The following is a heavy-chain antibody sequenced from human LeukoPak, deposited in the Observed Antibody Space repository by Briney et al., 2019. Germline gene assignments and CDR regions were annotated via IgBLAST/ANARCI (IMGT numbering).Heavy chain of an antibody. J-gene: IGHJ5*02. D-gene: IGHD3-3*01. CDR3: ARVGHPNPTYYDFWSGYLSNNNWFDP. V-gene: IGHV1-18*01. CDR1: GYTFTSYG. Sequence: ASVKVSCKSSGYTFTSYGISWVRQAPGQGLEWMGWISAYNGNTNYAQKLQGRVTMTTDTSTSTAYMELRSLRSDDTAVYYCARVGHPNPTYYDFWSGYLSNNNWFDPWGQGTLVTVSS. CDR2: ISAYNGNT.